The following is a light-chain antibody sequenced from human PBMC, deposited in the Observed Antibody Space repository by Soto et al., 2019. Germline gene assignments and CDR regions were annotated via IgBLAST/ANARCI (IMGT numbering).Light chain of an antibody. CDR3: SSYTSASTRLYL. Sequence: QSALTQPASVSGSPGQSITISCTGTSSDVGGYNYVSWYQQHPGIAPKLLIYGVTNRPSGVSTRFSGSKSGNTASLTISGLQAEDEADYHCSSYTSASTRLYLFGTGTKLT. CDR2: GVT. J-gene: IGLJ1*01. V-gene: IGLV2-14*01. CDR1: SSDVGGYNY.